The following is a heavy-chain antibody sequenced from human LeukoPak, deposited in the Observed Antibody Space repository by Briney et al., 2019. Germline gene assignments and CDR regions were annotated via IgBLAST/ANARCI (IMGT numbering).Heavy chain of an antibody. J-gene: IGHJ3*01. CDR1: GFVLNQHG. CDR2: LSWNSGST. Sequence: PGGSLRLSCAASGFVLNQHGMSWVRQGPGKGLEWVASLSWNSGSTTYADSVKGRFTISRDSALYLQMDSLRAEDTAFYYCARDLGIGGSPDGFDLWGQGTMVTVSS. CDR3: ARDLGIGGSPDGFDL. D-gene: IGHD1-26*01. V-gene: IGHV3-20*04.